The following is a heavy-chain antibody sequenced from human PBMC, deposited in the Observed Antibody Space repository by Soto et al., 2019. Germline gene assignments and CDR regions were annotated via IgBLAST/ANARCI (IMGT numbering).Heavy chain of an antibody. CDR3: ARHSGRYGDYDRIDAFDI. D-gene: IGHD4-17*01. Sequence: SETLSLTCTVSGGSISSYYWSWIRQPPGKGLEWIGYIYYSGSTNYNPSLKSRVTISVDTSKNQFSLKLSSVTAADTAVYYCARHSGRYGDYDRIDAFDIWGQGTMVTVSS. CDR2: IYYSGST. J-gene: IGHJ3*02. CDR1: GGSISSYY. V-gene: IGHV4-59*08.